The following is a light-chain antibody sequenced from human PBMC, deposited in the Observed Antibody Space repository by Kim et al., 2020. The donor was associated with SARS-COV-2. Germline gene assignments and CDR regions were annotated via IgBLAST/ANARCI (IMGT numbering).Light chain of an antibody. CDR2: GNS. CDR3: QSYDSSLSGSV. J-gene: IGLJ3*02. Sequence: QRVTHSCTGSSSNSGAGYDVHWYQQLPGTAPKLLIYGNSNRPSGVPDRFSGSKSGTSASLAITGLQAEDEADYYCQSYDSSLSGSVFGGGTKLTVL. CDR1: SSNSGAGYD. V-gene: IGLV1-40*01.